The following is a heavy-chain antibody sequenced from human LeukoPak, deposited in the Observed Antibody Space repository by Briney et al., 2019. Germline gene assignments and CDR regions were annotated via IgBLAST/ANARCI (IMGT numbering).Heavy chain of an antibody. CDR1: GGTFSSYA. J-gene: IGHJ6*02. Sequence: ASVKVSCRASGGTFSSYAISWVRQAPGQGLEWMGWISAYNGNTNYAQKLQGRVTMTTDTSTSTAYMELRSLRSDDTAVYYCARDKDSSSWPTYYYYYYGMDVWGQGTTVTVSS. CDR2: ISAYNGNT. D-gene: IGHD6-13*01. CDR3: ARDKDSSSWPTYYYYYYGMDV. V-gene: IGHV1-18*01.